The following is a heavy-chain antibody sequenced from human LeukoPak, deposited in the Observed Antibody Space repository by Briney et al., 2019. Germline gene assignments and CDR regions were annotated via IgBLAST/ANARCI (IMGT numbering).Heavy chain of an antibody. D-gene: IGHD6-19*01. CDR1: GFTFSSYG. V-gene: IGHV3-23*01. CDR2: ISESGGTT. Sequence: PGGSLRLSCAASGFTFSSYGMHWVRQAPGKGLEWVSSISESGGTTDYADSVKGRFTISRDNSKNTLYLQMNSLRAEDTAVYYCARQWLVNGWGQGTLVTVSS. J-gene: IGHJ4*02. CDR3: ARQWLVNG.